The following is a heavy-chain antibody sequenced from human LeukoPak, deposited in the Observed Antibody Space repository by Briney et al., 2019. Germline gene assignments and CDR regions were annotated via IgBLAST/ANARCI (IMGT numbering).Heavy chain of an antibody. CDR2: ISGNGDNT. CDR3: ARSNTNCYCFDY. Sequence: GGSLRLSCAASGFTFSTYAMHRVRQAPGKGLEYVSSISGNGDNTYYANSVKGRFTISRDNSKNTVYLQMGSLGAEDTAVYYCARSNTNCYCFDYWGQGTLATVSS. D-gene: IGHD2-2*01. CDR1: GFTFSTYA. V-gene: IGHV3-64*01. J-gene: IGHJ4*02.